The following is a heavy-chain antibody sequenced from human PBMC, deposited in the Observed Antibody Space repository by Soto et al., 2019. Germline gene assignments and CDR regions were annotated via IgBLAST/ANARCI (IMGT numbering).Heavy chain of an antibody. CDR1: GFTFSSYA. CDR3: ARPLWGDHYNGGYFDL. CDR2: ISYDGSNK. V-gene: IGHV3-30-3*01. J-gene: IGHJ2*01. D-gene: IGHD3-10*01. Sequence: QVQLVESGGGVVQPGRSLRLSCAASGFTFSSYAMHWVRQAPGKGLEWVAVISYDGSNKYYADSVKGRFTISRDNSKNMLYLQRNSLRTEDTAVYYCARPLWGDHYNGGYFDLWGSGTLVTVAS.